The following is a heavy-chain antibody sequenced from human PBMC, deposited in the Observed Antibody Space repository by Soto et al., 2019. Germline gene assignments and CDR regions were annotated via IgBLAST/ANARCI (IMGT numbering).Heavy chain of an antibody. V-gene: IGHV1-18*01. CDR1: GYTCTSYG. Sequence: ASVKVSSKASGYTCTSYGISWVRQAPGQGLEWMGWFSAYNGNTNYAQKLQGRVTMTTDTSTSTAYMELRSLRSDDTAVYYCARTIVVVPAANALKFYYWGLGTLVTVYS. J-gene: IGHJ4*02. CDR2: FSAYNGNT. D-gene: IGHD2-2*01. CDR3: ARTIVVVPAANALKFYY.